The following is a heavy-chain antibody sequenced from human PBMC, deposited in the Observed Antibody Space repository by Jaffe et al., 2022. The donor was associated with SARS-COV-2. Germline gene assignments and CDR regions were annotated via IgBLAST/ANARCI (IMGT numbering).Heavy chain of an antibody. V-gene: IGHV3-30*18. D-gene: IGHD4-17*01. CDR2: ISYDGSNK. CDR1: GFTFSSYG. CDR3: AKEDGMTTAAFDP. Sequence: QVQLVESGGGVVQPGRSLRLSCAASGFTFSSYGMHWVRQAPGKGLEWVAVISYDGSNKYYADSVKGRFTISRDNSKNTLYLQMNSLRAEDTAVYYCAKEDGMTTAAFDPWGQGTLVTVSS. J-gene: IGHJ5*02.